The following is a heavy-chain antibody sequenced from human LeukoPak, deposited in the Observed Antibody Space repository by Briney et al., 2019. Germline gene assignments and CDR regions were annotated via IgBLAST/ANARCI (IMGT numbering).Heavy chain of an antibody. V-gene: IGHV4-34*01. J-gene: IGHJ4*01. CDR1: GGSFSGCY. D-gene: IGHD3-10*01. CDR3: SRLQWFGDLGNY. Sequence: PSETLSLTCAVYGGSFSGCYWSWIRQPPGKGLEWIGEINHSGSTNYNPSLKSRVTISVDTSKNQFSLNLYAVTAADTAVYFCSRLQWFGDLGNYWGHGTLVTVSS. CDR2: INHSGST.